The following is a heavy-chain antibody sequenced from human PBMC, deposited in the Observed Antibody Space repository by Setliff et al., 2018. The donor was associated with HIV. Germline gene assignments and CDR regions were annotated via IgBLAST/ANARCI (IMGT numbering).Heavy chain of an antibody. J-gene: IGHJ3*02. CDR3: GREGGNTYGGAFDM. CDR1: GDTSSSHF. Sequence: KVSCKASGDTSSSHFISWVRQAPGQGPEWMGRILPLFGTTNLAQKFQGRVTITADKSTSTAYMELRSLTSADTAVYYCGREGGNTYGGAFDMWGQGTLVTVSS. CDR2: ILPLFGTT. D-gene: IGHD2-8*01. V-gene: IGHV1-69*06.